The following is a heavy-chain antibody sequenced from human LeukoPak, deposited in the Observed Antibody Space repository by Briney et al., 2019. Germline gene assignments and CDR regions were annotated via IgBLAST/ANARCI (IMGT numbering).Heavy chain of an antibody. Sequence: SVKVSCKASGGTFSSYAISWVRQAPGQGLEWMGGIIPIFGTANYAQKFQGRVTITADESTSTAYMELRSLRSDDTAVYYCARGPLWIDIAVAGTFGFDYWGRGTLVTVSS. J-gene: IGHJ4*02. CDR1: GGTFSSYA. D-gene: IGHD6-19*01. CDR2: IIPIFGTA. V-gene: IGHV1-69*13. CDR3: ARGPLWIDIAVAGTFGFDY.